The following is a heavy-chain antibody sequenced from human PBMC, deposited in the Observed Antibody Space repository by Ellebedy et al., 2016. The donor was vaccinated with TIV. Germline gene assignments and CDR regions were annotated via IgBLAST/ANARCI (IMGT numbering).Heavy chain of an antibody. CDR2: IYSGGST. CDR3: AKDWVWEVYRTNDAFDI. Sequence: GESLKISCAASGFTVSTNYMSWVRQAPGKGLEWDSVIYSGGSTYYADSVKGSFTISRDNSKNTLYLQRNSLRAEYTAVYYFAKDWVWEVYRTNDAFDIWGQGTMVTVSS. CDR1: GFTVSTNY. V-gene: IGHV3-53*05. J-gene: IGHJ3*02. D-gene: IGHD1-26*01.